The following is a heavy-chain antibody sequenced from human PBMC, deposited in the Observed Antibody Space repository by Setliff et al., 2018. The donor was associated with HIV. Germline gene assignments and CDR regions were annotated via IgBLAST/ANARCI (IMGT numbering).Heavy chain of an antibody. V-gene: IGHV4-4*08. Sequence: ETLSLTCNVSGGSMRNYYWSWIRQPPRKGLEWVGYISYNGITTYNPSLQSRVTISGDSSKNQFSLRLSSVTAADTAVYYCAKEGSWNDDSGAFNIWGQGTMVTVSS. CDR2: ISYNGIT. CDR1: GGSMRNYY. J-gene: IGHJ3*02. CDR3: AKEGSWNDDSGAFNI. D-gene: IGHD1-1*01.